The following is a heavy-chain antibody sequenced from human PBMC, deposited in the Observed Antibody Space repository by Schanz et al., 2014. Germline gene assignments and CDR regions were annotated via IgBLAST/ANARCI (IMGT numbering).Heavy chain of an antibody. CDR2: ISGSGGST. CDR3: ARGGPAYYFDD. V-gene: IGHV3-23*04. Sequence: EVHLVESGGGLVQPGGSLRLSCAASGFTFSSYAMSWVRQAPGKGLEWVSAISGSGGSTYYADSVKGRFTISRDSSKNTLFLQMNSLRTEDTAVYYCARGGPAYYFDDWGQGTLVTVSS. CDR1: GFTFSSYA. J-gene: IGHJ4*02.